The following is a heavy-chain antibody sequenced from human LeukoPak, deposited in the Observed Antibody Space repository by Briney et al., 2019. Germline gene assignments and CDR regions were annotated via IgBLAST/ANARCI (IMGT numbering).Heavy chain of an antibody. Sequence: ASVKVSCKASGYTFSIYNMHWVRQAPGQGLEWMGWINPNSGGTNYAQKFQGRVTITADESTSTAYMELSSLRSEDTAVYYCAREVAMYYYGSGTSSPFDPWGQGTLVTVSS. J-gene: IGHJ5*02. CDR1: GYTFSIYN. D-gene: IGHD3-10*01. CDR3: AREVAMYYYGSGTSSPFDP. V-gene: IGHV1-2*02. CDR2: INPNSGGT.